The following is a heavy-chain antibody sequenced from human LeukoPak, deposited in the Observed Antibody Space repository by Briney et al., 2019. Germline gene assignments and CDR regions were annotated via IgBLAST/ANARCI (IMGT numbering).Heavy chain of an antibody. J-gene: IGHJ4*02. CDR3: ASPLGYCSGGSCGY. V-gene: IGHV1-2*06. Sequence: ASVKVSCXASGYTFTGYYMHWVRQAHGQGLEWMERINPNSGGTNYAQKFQGRVTMTRDTSISTTYMELSRLRSDDTAVYYCASPLGYCSGGSCGYWGQGTLVTVSS. D-gene: IGHD2-15*01. CDR2: INPNSGGT. CDR1: GYTFTGYY.